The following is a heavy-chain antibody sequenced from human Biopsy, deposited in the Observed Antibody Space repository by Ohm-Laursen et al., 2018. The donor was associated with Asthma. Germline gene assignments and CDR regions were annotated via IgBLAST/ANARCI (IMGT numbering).Heavy chain of an antibody. CDR1: SGSGGYMGSGNYY. CDR3: VRGSSSWHHGPFHYYYGLDV. J-gene: IGHJ6*02. V-gene: IGHV4-39*01. D-gene: IGHD6-13*01. Sequence: SDTLSLTYSLSSGSGGYMGSGNYYWGWIRQPPGKGLEWIGSIYYSGTTYYNPSLESRVTVSADTSKNQFSLKLTSVTAADTAVYYCVRGSSSWHHGPFHYYYGLDVWGQGTTATVSS. CDR2: IYYSGTT.